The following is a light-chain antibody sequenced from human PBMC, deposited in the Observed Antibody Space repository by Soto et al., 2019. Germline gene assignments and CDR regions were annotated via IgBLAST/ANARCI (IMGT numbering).Light chain of an antibody. CDR2: GAS. CDR3: QQYGSSGT. Sequence: EMVLTQSPGTLSLSPGERATLSCRASQSVSNNYLAWYQQKPGQAPRLLIYGASNRATGLPDRFSGSGSGTDFTLTISRLEPEDFAVYYCQQYGSSGTFGQGTKVDIK. CDR1: QSVSNNY. V-gene: IGKV3-20*01. J-gene: IGKJ1*01.